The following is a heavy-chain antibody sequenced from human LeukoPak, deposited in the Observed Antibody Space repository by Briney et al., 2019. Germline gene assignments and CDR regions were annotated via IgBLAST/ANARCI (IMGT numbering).Heavy chain of an antibody. Sequence: PGGSLRLSCAAAAFTFRSDSVKWVRQSPGVRLEWVSSISTSSSNIYYADSVEGRFTISRDNAKNSLYLQMNSLSAEDTAVYYCVRAYYGMDVWGQGTTVSVSS. J-gene: IGHJ6*02. CDR3: VRAYYGMDV. CDR1: AFTFRSDS. CDR2: ISTSSSNI. V-gene: IGHV3-21*01.